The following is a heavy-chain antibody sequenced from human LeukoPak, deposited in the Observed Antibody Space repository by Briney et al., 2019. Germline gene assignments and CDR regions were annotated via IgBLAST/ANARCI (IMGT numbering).Heavy chain of an antibody. J-gene: IGHJ5*02. CDR3: SRDKFYVWFDP. V-gene: IGHV1-2*02. CDR1: GYSFTNYD. CDR2: INPNSGGT. Sequence: ASVKVSCKASGYSFTNYDINWVRQAPGQGLEWMGWINPNSGGTNYAQKFQGRVTMTRDTSISTAYMELSRLRSDDTAVYYCSRDKFYVWFDPWGQGTLVTVSS. D-gene: IGHD3-16*01.